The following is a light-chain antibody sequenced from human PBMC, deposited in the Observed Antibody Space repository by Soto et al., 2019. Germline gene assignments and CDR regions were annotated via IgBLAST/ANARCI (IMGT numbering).Light chain of an antibody. CDR2: DAS. CDR1: QSISTW. V-gene: IGKV1-5*01. J-gene: IGKJ5*01. Sequence: DIQMTQSPSTLSASVGDRVTITCRASQSISTWLAWYHQKPGKAPKLLIFDASSLESGVPSRFSGSGSGTEFTLTINSLQADDFATYYCQQHNSFSITFGQGTRLEIK. CDR3: QQHNSFSIT.